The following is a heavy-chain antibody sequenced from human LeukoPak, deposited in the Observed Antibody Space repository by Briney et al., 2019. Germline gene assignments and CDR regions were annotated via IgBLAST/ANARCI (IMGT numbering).Heavy chain of an antibody. CDR2: ISWDGGST. CDR1: GFTFRTYA. Sequence: GGSLRLSCAASGFTFRTYAMTWVRQAPGKGLEWVSLISWDGGSTYYTDSVRGRFIISRDNSANSLYLHMNSLTPEDTALYYCAKAQSSRIYYYYGVDVWGQGTTVIVSS. CDR3: AKAQSSRIYYYYGVDV. D-gene: IGHD3-10*01. J-gene: IGHJ6*02. V-gene: IGHV3-43D*03.